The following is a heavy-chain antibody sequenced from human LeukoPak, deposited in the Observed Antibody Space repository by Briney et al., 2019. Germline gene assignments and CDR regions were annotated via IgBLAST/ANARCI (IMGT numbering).Heavy chain of an antibody. CDR3: ARSTWYYYDSSGYYGGYTLDY. V-gene: IGHV4-61*02. J-gene: IGHJ4*02. Sequence: SETLSLTCTVSGGSISSGSYYWSWIRQPAGKGLEWIGRIYTSGSTNYNPSLKSRVTISVDTSKNQFSLKLSSVTAADTAVYYCARSTWYYYDSSGYYGGYTLDYWGQGTLVTVSS. D-gene: IGHD3-22*01. CDR2: IYTSGST. CDR1: GGSISSGSYY.